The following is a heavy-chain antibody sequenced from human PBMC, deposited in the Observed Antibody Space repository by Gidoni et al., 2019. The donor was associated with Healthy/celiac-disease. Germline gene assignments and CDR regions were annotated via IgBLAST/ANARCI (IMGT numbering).Heavy chain of an antibody. J-gene: IGHJ5*02. CDR1: VLTFSSYA. D-gene: IGHD2-15*01. CDR2: ISGSGGST. V-gene: IGHV3-23*01. Sequence: EVPLLESGGGLVQPGGSLRLACAASVLTFSSYAMSWVRQAPGKGLEWVSAISGSGGSTYYADSVKGRFTISRDNSKNTLYLQMNSLRAEDTAVYYCAKDQGSEGNWFDPWGQGTLVTVSS. CDR3: AKDQGSEGNWFDP.